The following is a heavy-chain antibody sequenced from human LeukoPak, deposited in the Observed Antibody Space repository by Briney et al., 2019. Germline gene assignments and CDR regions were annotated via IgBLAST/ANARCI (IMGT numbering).Heavy chain of an antibody. CDR2: ISGDGGST. CDR1: GFTFDVYA. Sequence: GGSLRLSCAASGFTFDVYAMHWVRQAPGKGLEWVSLISGDGGSTYYADSVKGRFTISRDNSKTSLYLQMNSLRTEDTALYYCAKDISYGVGRDAFDIWGQGTMVTVSS. D-gene: IGHD4-17*01. J-gene: IGHJ3*02. CDR3: AKDISYGVGRDAFDI. V-gene: IGHV3-43*02.